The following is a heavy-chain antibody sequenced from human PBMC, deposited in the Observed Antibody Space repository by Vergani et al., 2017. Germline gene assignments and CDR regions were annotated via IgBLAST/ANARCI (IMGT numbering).Heavy chain of an antibody. D-gene: IGHD5-12*01. CDR2: ISGSGGST. CDR3: AKAMTLIGGYDYLYSNHAREF. V-gene: IGHV3-23*01. J-gene: IGHJ6*04. Sequence: EVQLLESGGDLVQPGGSLRLSCAASGFTFNHYAMNWVRQAPGKALEWVSGISGSGGSTYYAGSVKGRFTISRDSSKHTLYLQMNSLTAGDTAVFHCAKAMTLIGGYDYLYSNHAREFWGKGTTVTVSS. CDR1: GFTFNHYA.